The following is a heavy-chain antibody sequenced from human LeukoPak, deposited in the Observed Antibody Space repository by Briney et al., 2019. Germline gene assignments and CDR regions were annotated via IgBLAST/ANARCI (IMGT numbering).Heavy chain of an antibody. CDR3: ARGDFWSGYSTYYYYGMDV. D-gene: IGHD3-3*01. CDR2: ISGSGGST. Sequence: PGGSLRLSCAASGFTFSSYAMSWVRQAPGKGLEWVSAISGSGGSTYYADSVKGRFTISRDNSKNTLYLQMNSLRAEDTAVYYCARGDFWSGYSTYYYYGMDVWGQGTTVTVSS. CDR1: GFTFSSYA. V-gene: IGHV3-23*01. J-gene: IGHJ6*02.